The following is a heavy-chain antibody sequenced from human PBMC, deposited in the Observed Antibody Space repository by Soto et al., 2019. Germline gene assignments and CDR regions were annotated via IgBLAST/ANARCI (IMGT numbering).Heavy chain of an antibody. CDR2: ISWNSGSI. CDR3: AKGAYYYYGMDV. V-gene: IGHV3-9*01. Sequence: TGGSLRLSCAASGFTFDYYAMHWGRQAPGKGLEWVSGISWNSGSIGYADSVKGRFTISRDNAKNSLYLQMNSLRAEDTALYYCAKGAYYYYGMDVWGQGTTVTVS. J-gene: IGHJ6*02. CDR1: GFTFDYYA.